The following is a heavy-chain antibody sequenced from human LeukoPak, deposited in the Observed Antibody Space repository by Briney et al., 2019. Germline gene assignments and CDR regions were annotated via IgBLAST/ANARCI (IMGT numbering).Heavy chain of an antibody. Sequence: GGSLRLSCAASGFTFSSYSMNWVRQAPGKGLEWVSSISSSSSYIYYADLVKGRFTISRDNAKNSLYLQMNSLRAEDTAVYYCARVWNTGGYMDVWGKGTTVTVSS. J-gene: IGHJ6*03. D-gene: IGHD3-3*01. V-gene: IGHV3-21*01. CDR1: GFTFSSYS. CDR3: ARVWNTGGYMDV. CDR2: ISSSSSYI.